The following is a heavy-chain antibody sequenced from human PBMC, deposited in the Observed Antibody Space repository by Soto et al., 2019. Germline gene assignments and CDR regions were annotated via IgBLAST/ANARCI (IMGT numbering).Heavy chain of an antibody. CDR3: ASTDYYDSSGPTGYFDY. J-gene: IGHJ4*02. CDR2: IIPIFGTA. D-gene: IGHD3-22*01. Sequence: QVQLVQSGAEVKKPGSSVKVSCKASGGTFSSYAISWVRQAPGQGLEWMGGIIPIFGTANYAQKFQGRVTITADESTSTAYMELSSLRSEDTAVYYCASTDYYDSSGPTGYFDYWGQGTLVTVSS. V-gene: IGHV1-69*01. CDR1: GGTFSSYA.